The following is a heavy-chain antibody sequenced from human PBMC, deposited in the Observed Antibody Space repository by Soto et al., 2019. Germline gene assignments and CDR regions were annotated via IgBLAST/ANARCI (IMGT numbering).Heavy chain of an antibody. CDR3: SRVYRVNYLGYFDY. D-gene: IGHD1-26*01. CDR2: IFYTGST. V-gene: IGHV4-31*03. Sequence: PSETLSLTCTVSGGPFSRGGYYWSWIRQHPGKGLECIGYIFYTGSTYYNPTLKSRVTMSVDTSKRQFSLNLSSLTAADTAVYYCSRVYRVNYLGYFDYWGQGALVTVAS. J-gene: IGHJ4*02. CDR1: GGPFSRGGYY.